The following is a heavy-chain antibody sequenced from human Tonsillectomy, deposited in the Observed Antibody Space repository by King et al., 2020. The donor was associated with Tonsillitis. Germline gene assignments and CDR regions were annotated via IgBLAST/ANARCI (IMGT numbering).Heavy chain of an antibody. Sequence: QLVQSGAEVKKPGASVKVSCKTSGYSFTGYYIHWVRQAPGQGIEWMGWINPNSGATNYPQNFQGRVTMTRDTSVSTVYMELSRLTSNDTAVLFCARVATGGRYGSGRYPLDCWGQGTLVTVSP. D-gene: IGHD6-19*01. V-gene: IGHV1-2*02. J-gene: IGHJ4*02. CDR2: INPNSGAT. CDR3: ARVATGGRYGSGRYPLDC. CDR1: GYSFTGYY.